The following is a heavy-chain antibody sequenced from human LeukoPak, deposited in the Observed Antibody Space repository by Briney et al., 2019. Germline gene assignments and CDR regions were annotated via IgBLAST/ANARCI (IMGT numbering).Heavy chain of an antibody. CDR1: GGSISSYY. Sequence: PSETLSLTCTVSGGSISSYYWSWIRQPPGKGLEWIGYIYYSGSTNYNPSLKSRVTISVDTSKNQFSLKLSSVTAADTAVYYCARQREDYYDILTGYYSYYFDYWGQGTLVTVSS. D-gene: IGHD3-9*01. CDR2: IYYSGST. CDR3: ARQREDYYDILTGYYSYYFDY. V-gene: IGHV4-59*08. J-gene: IGHJ4*02.